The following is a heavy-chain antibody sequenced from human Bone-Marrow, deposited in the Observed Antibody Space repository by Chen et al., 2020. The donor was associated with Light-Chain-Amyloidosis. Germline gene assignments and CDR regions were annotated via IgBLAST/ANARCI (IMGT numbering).Heavy chain of an antibody. J-gene: IGHJ4*02. V-gene: IGHV5-51*01. CDR1: GYTLPNYW. D-gene: IGHD5-12*01. Sequence: EVQLEQSGPEVTKPGESLKISCKGSGYTLPNYWIGWVRQMPGKGLEWMGVIYPDDSDARYSPSFEGQVTISADKSITTAYLQWRSLKASDTAMYYCARRRDGYNFDYWGQGTLVTVSS. CDR2: IYPDDSDA. CDR3: ARRRDGYNFDY.